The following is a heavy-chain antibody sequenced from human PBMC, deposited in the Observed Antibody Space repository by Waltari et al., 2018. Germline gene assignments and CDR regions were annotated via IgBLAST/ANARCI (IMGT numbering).Heavy chain of an antibody. J-gene: IGHJ4*02. CDR1: GVSISSYY. CDR2: FSTSGGT. V-gene: IGHV4-4*07. CDR3: AREGVGAIPFDC. Sequence: QVQLQESGPGLVKPSETLSLTCTVSGVSISSYYWSWLRQPAGKGLEWIGRFSTSGGTDYNPSLKSRVTMSVDTSKTQFSLKLSSVTAADTAVYYCAREGVGAIPFDCWGQGTLVTVSS. D-gene: IGHD1-26*01.